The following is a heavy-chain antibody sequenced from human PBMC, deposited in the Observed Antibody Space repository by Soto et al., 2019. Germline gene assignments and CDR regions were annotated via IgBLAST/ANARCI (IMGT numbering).Heavy chain of an antibody. V-gene: IGHV3-30-3*01. Sequence: GGSLRLSCAASGFTFSSYAMHWVRQAPGKGLGWVAVISYDGSNKYYADSVKGRFTISRDNSKNTLYLHMHSLTAEDTAVYYCARSHCSSPSCYPFDYWGQGTLDTVSS. CDR2: ISYDGSNK. CDR3: ARSHCSSPSCYPFDY. J-gene: IGHJ4*01. CDR1: GFTFSSYA. D-gene: IGHD2-2*01.